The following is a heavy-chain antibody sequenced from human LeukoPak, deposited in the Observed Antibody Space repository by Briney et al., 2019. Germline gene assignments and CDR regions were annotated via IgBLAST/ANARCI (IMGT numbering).Heavy chain of an antibody. D-gene: IGHD2-21*01. V-gene: IGHV3-7*03. Sequence: GGSLRLSCAASGFTFSSYWMSWVRQAPGKGLEWVANIKQDGSEKYYVDSVKGRFTISRDNAKNTLYLQMNRLRVEDAALYYCARAPVTSCRGAFCYPFDLWGQGVLVTVSS. J-gene: IGHJ4*02. CDR2: IKQDGSEK. CDR1: GFTFSSYW. CDR3: ARAPVTSCRGAFCYPFDL.